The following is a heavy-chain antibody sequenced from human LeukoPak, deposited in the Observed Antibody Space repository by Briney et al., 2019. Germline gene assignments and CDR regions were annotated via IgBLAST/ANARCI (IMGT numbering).Heavy chain of an antibody. CDR1: GGSISSYY. CDR2: IYYSGST. CDR3: ARVGDYDFWSGYNWFDP. Sequence: SETLSLTCTVSGGSISSYYWSWIRQPPGKGLEWIGYIYYSGSTNYNPSLKSRVTISVDTSKNQFSLKLSSVTAADTAVYYCARVGDYDFWSGYNWFDPWGQGTLVTVSS. J-gene: IGHJ5*02. D-gene: IGHD3-3*01. V-gene: IGHV4-59*12.